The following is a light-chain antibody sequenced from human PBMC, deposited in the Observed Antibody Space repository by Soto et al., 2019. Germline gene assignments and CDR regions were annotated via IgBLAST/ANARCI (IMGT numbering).Light chain of an antibody. CDR3: QQYGSSPRT. Sequence: EIVLTQSPGTLSLSPGERGTLSCRASQSVSSSYLAWYQQKSGQAPRLLMYGTSTRATGTPDRFSGSGSGTDFTLTISSLEPEDVAVYYCQQYGSSPRTFGQGTKVEVK. CDR1: QSVSSSY. V-gene: IGKV3-20*01. CDR2: GTS. J-gene: IGKJ1*01.